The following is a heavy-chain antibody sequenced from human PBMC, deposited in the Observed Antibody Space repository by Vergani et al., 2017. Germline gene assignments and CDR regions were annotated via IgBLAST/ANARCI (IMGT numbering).Heavy chain of an antibody. CDR3: ARGFGSPGGYYMDV. Sequence: QVQLVESGGGVVQPGRSLRLSCAASGFTFSSYGMHWVRQAPGKGLEWVAVIWYDGTNKYYADSVKGRFTISRDNSKNTLYLQMNSLRAEDTAVYYCARGFGSPGGYYMDVWGKGTTVTVSS. V-gene: IGHV3-33*01. J-gene: IGHJ6*03. CDR1: GFTFSSYG. D-gene: IGHD3-10*01. CDR2: IWYDGTNK.